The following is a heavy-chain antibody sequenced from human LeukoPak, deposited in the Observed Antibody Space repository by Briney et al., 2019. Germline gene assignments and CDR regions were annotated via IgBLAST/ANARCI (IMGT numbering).Heavy chain of an antibody. V-gene: IGHV3-30*03. Sequence: GGSLRLSCAASGFTFSSYGMHWVRQAPGKGLEWVAVISYDGSNKYYADSVKGRFTTSRDNSKNTLYLQMNSLRAEDTAVYYCARLSPYYYDSSGYYYYYYMDVWGKGTTVTISS. CDR2: ISYDGSNK. J-gene: IGHJ6*03. D-gene: IGHD3-22*01. CDR1: GFTFSSYG. CDR3: ARLSPYYYDSSGYYYYYYMDV.